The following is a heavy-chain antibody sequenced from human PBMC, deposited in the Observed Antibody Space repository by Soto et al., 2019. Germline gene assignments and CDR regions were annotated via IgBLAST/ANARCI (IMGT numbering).Heavy chain of an antibody. CDR3: ASKNILPPPCYIGRHV. Sequence: PGESLKISCMGSGYSFTSYWIAWVRQMPGKGLEWMGIIYPGDSDTRYSPSFQGQVSISADKSISTAYLQWSSLKASDTAIYYCASKNILPPPCYIGRHVSAHGPTVTVT. CDR1: GYSFTSYW. D-gene: IGHD2-2*02. CDR2: IYPGDSDT. V-gene: IGHV5-51*01. J-gene: IGHJ6*02.